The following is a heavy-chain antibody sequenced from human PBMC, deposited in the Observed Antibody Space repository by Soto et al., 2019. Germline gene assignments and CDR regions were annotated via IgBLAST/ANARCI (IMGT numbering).Heavy chain of an antibody. J-gene: IGHJ6*02. V-gene: IGHV3-9*01. D-gene: IGHD3-3*01. CDR3: ARSWSGSTSGRVDV. CDR1: GFKFDDHV. CDR2: INWDGYSI. Sequence: GGSLRLSCVASGFKFDDHVMHWVRQVPGKGLEWVGHINWDGYSIGYGDSVRGRFTISRDNAKNTLYLQMNSLRPEDTALYYCARSWSGSTSGRVDVWGRGTTVTVSS.